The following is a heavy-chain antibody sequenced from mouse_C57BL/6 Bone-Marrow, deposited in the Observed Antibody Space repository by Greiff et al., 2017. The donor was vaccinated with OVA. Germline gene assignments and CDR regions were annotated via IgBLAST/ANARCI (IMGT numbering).Heavy chain of an antibody. CDR3: ARGGNYSAMDY. J-gene: IGHJ4*01. Sequence: QVQLQQPGAELVKPGASVTMSCKASGYTFTSYWITWVKQRPGQGLEWIGDIYPGSGSTNYNEKFTSKATLTVDTSSSTAYMQLISLTSEDSAVYYCARGGNYSAMDYWGQGTSVTVSS. CDR2: IYPGSGST. CDR1: GYTFTSYW. V-gene: IGHV1-55*01.